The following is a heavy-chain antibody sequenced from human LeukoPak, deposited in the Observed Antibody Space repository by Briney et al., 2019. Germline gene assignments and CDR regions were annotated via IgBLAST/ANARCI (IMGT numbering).Heavy chain of an antibody. V-gene: IGHV4-39*07. D-gene: IGHD4/OR15-4a*01. Sequence: PSETLSLTCTVSGGSISSSSYYWGWIRQPPGKGLEWIGSIYYSGSTYYNPSLKSRVTISVDTSKNQFSLKLSSVTAADTAVYYCARGGVLRFDYWGQGTLVTVSS. CDR3: ARGGVLRFDY. J-gene: IGHJ4*02. CDR2: IYYSGST. CDR1: GGSISSSSYY.